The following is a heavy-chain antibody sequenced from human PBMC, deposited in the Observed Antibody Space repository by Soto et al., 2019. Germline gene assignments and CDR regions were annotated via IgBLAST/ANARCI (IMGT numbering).Heavy chain of an antibody. CDR2: INHSGST. Sequence: SETLSLTXAVYGGSFSGYNWSWIRQPPGKGLGWIGEINHSGSTNYNPSLKSRVTISVDTSKNQFSLKLSSVTAADTAVYYCARIGSGSYYRDFDYWGQGTLVTVSS. D-gene: IGHD1-26*01. CDR1: GGSFSGYN. J-gene: IGHJ4*02. V-gene: IGHV4-34*01. CDR3: ARIGSGSYYRDFDY.